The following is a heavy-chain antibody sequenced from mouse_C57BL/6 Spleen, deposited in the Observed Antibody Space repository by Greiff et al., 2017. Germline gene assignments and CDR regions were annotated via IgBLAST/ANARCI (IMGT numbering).Heavy chain of an antibody. CDR2: IDPSDSYT. D-gene: IGHD1-1*01. CDR3: ARLDLLYYAMDY. V-gene: IGHV1-50*01. CDR1: GYTFTSYW. J-gene: IGHJ4*01. Sequence: VQLQQPGAELVKPGASVKLSCKASGYTFTSYWMQWVKQRPGQGLEWIGEIDPSDSYTNYNQKFKGKATLTVDTSSSTAYMQLSSLTSEDSAVYYCARLDLLYYAMDYWGQGTSVTVSS.